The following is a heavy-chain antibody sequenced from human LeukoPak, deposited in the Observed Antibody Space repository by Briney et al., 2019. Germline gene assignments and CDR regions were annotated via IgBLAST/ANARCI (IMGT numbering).Heavy chain of an antibody. CDR2: ISYDGSNK. D-gene: IGHD2-2*01. J-gene: IGHJ4*02. CDR1: GFTFSSYG. V-gene: IGHV3-30*18. Sequence: GGSLRLSCAASGFTFSSYGMHWVRQAPGKGLEWVAVISYDGSNKYYADSVKGRLTISRDNSKNTLYLQMNSLRAEDTAVYYCAKDRCSSTSCYFHYFDYWGQGTLVTVSS. CDR3: AKDRCSSTSCYFHYFDY.